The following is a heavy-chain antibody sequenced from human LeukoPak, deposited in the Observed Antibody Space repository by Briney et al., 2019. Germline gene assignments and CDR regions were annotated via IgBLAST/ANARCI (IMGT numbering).Heavy chain of an antibody. V-gene: IGHV3-7*01. Sequence: GGSLRLSCAASGFTFSSYWMSWVRQAPGKGLEWVANIKQDGSEKYYVDSVKGRFAISRDNAKNSLNLQMSSLRAEDTAVYYCARGYSGYDYYSLGYWGQGTLVTVSS. J-gene: IGHJ4*02. D-gene: IGHD5-12*01. CDR2: IKQDGSEK. CDR3: ARGYSGYDYYSLGY. CDR1: GFTFSSYW.